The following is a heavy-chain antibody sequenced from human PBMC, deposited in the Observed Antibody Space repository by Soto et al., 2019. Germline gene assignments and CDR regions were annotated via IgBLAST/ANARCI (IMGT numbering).Heavy chain of an antibody. J-gene: IGHJ6*02. Sequence: PGESLKISCKGSGYSFTSYWIGWVRQMPGKGLEWMGIIYPGDSDTRYSPSFQGQVTISADKSISTAYLQWSSLKASDTAMYYYARTAAAGKYYYGTDVWGQGTTVTV. D-gene: IGHD6-13*01. V-gene: IGHV5-51*03. CDR1: GYSFTSYW. CDR2: IYPGDSDT. CDR3: ARTAAAGKYYYGTDV.